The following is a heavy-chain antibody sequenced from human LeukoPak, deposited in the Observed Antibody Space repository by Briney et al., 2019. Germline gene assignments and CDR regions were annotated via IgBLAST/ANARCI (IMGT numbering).Heavy chain of an antibody. CDR3: ARGVGYCSSTSCPHFDY. J-gene: IGHJ4*02. D-gene: IGHD2-2*01. V-gene: IGHV1-2*02. CDR1: GYTFTGYY. CDR2: INPNSGGT. Sequence: EASVKVSCKASGYTFTGYYMHWVRQAPGQGLEWMGWINPNSGGTNYAQKFQSRVTMTRDTSISTAYMELSRLRSDDTAVYYCARGVGYCSSTSCPHFDYWGQGTLVTVSS.